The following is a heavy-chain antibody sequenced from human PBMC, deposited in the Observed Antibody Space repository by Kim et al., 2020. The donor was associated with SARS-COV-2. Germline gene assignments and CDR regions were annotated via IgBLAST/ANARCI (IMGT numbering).Heavy chain of an antibody. J-gene: IGHJ6*02. CDR3: ARALITYYYISRGGMDV. V-gene: IGHV3-48*02. D-gene: IGHD3-10*01. Sequence: VKGRFTISRDNAKNTLYLQMNSLRDEDTAVYYCARALITYYYISRGGMDVWGQGTTVTVSS.